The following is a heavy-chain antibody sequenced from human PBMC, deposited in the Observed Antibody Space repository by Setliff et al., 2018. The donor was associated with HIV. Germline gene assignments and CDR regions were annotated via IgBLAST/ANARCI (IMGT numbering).Heavy chain of an antibody. Sequence: PSETLSLTCTVSSDSIRFYYWTWIRQPPGKGLEWIGNVYYTGSTNYNPSLKSRITISLDTSKEQFSLELSSATAADTAVYYCATLDHSGGNFLAYWGQGSLVTVSS. J-gene: IGHJ4*02. CDR2: VYYTGST. D-gene: IGHD2-21*02. CDR3: ATLDHSGGNFLAY. V-gene: IGHV4-59*08. CDR1: SDSIRFYY.